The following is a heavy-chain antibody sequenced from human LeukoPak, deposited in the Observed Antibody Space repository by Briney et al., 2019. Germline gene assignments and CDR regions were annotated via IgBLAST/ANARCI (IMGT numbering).Heavy chain of an antibody. Sequence: GGSLRLSCAASGFTFSSYGMHWVRQAPGKGLEWVALISYDGTNNYYADSVKGRFTISRDNSKNTLYLQMNSLRAEDTAVYYCAELGITMIGGVWGKGTTVTLSS. V-gene: IGHV3-30*18. J-gene: IGHJ6*04. CDR2: ISYDGTNN. CDR1: GFTFSSYG. D-gene: IGHD3-10*02. CDR3: AELGITMIGGV.